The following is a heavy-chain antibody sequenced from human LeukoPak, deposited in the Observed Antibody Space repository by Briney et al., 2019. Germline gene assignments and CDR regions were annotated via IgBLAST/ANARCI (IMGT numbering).Heavy chain of an antibody. CDR3: ARASRGYSGYDPYQPFDY. V-gene: IGHV1-18*01. CDR2: LSAYNGNT. D-gene: IGHD5-12*01. J-gene: IGHJ4*02. Sequence: SVKVSFKASGYTFTSYGISWVRPAPGQGLEWMGWLSAYNGNTNYTQKLQGRVTMTTDTSTSTAYMELRSLRSEDTAVYYCARASRGYSGYDPYQPFDYWGQGTLVTVSS. CDR1: GYTFTSYG.